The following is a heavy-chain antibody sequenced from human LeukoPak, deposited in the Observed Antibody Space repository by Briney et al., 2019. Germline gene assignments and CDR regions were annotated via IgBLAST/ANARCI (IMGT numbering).Heavy chain of an antibody. J-gene: IGHJ4*02. D-gene: IGHD1-26*01. V-gene: IGHV3-30*18. Sequence: QPGGSLRPSCAASGFTFSSYGMHWVRHAPGKGLEWVAVISYDGSNKYYADSVKGRFTISRDNSKNTLYLQMNSLRAEDTAVYYCAKGQYSGSYYGFDYWGQGTLVTVSS. CDR3: AKGQYSGSYYGFDY. CDR2: ISYDGSNK. CDR1: GFTFSSYG.